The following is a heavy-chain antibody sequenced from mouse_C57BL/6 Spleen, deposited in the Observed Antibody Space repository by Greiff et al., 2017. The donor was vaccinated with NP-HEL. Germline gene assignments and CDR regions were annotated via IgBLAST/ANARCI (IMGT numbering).Heavy chain of an antibody. J-gene: IGHJ2*01. CDR2: IHPNSGST. CDR3: ARWLLRYLDY. D-gene: IGHD2-3*01. CDR1: GYTFTSYW. Sequence: QVQLQQPGAELVKPGASVKLSCKASGYTFTSYWMHWVKPRPGQGLEWIGMIHPNSGSTNYNEKFKSKATLTVDKSSSPAYMQLSSLTSEDSAVYYCARWLLRYLDYWGQGTTLTVSS. V-gene: IGHV1-64*01.